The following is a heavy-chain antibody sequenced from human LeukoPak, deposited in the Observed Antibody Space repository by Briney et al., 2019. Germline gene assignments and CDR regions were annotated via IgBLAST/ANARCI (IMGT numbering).Heavy chain of an antibody. V-gene: IGHV4-59*13. J-gene: IGHJ4*02. CDR2: IYYSGST. D-gene: IGHD6-19*01. CDR1: SGSISSYY. Sequence: PSETLSLTYTVSSGSISSYYWNGLRQPPAKGLEWIGYIYYSGSTHYNPSLQSRVTISVDTSKNQFSLTLSSVTAADTAVYYCARLYNSASQAFDYWGQGTLVTVSS. CDR3: ARLYNSASQAFDY.